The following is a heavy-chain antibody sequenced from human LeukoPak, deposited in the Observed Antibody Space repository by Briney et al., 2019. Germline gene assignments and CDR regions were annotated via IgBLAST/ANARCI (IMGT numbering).Heavy chain of an antibody. CDR1: GFTFSSYA. D-gene: IGHD6-13*01. Sequence: PGGSLRLSCAASGFTFSSYAMSWVRQAPGKGLEWVSAISGSGGSTYYADSVKGRFTISIDNSKNTLYLQMNSLRAEDTAVYYCAKGGIIAAAAPFPFDYWGQGTLVTVSS. J-gene: IGHJ4*02. CDR3: AKGGIIAAAAPFPFDY. V-gene: IGHV3-23*01. CDR2: ISGSGGST.